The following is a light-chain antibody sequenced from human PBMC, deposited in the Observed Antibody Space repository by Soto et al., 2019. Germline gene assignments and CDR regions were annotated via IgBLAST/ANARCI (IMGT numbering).Light chain of an antibody. CDR1: QSVSSD. Sequence: EIVMTQSPATLPVSPGEIATLSCRASQSVSSDLAWYQQKPGQAPRLLMYGASTRATGIPARFSANGSGTEFTLTISSLQSEDFAVYFCQQYNNWPRTFGQGTKVDIK. J-gene: IGKJ1*01. CDR3: QQYNNWPRT. CDR2: GAS. V-gene: IGKV3-15*01.